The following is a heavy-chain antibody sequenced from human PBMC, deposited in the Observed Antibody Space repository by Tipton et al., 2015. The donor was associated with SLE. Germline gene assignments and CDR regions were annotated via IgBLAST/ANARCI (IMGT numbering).Heavy chain of an antibody. CDR3: ARGPPFMEWERNWFDP. D-gene: IGHD3-3*02. CDR2: IYHSGIT. Sequence: TLSLTCTVSGGSIRSYYWTWIRPPPGKRLEWIAYIYHSGITNYNPSLQSRVTISVDRSKNQFSLKLTSVTAADTAVYYCARGPPFMEWERNWFDPWGQGTQVTVSS. CDR1: GGSIRSYY. V-gene: IGHV4-59*01. J-gene: IGHJ5*02.